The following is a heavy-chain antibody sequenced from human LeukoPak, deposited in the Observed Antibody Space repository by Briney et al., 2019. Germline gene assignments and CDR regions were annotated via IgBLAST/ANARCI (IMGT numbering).Heavy chain of an antibody. J-gene: IGHJ3*02. CDR3: ASGSGVGTMIPDDTFDI. Sequence: ASVKLSCKVSGNTLTELSIHWVRQTPGKGLEWLGGFDPEAVKTAYAQKLQGRLTMTEGTSADTAYLELSRLTSDDTAVYYCASGSGVGTMIPDDTFDIWGQGTVVTVSS. V-gene: IGHV1-24*01. CDR1: GNTLTELS. D-gene: IGHD3-10*01. CDR2: FDPEAVKT.